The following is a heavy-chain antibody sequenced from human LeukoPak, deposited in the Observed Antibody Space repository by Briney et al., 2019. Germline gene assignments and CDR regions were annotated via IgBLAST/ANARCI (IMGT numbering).Heavy chain of an antibody. CDR2: ISSSSSYI. V-gene: IGHV3-21*01. CDR3: ARDSRLGYDSSGYYLGY. J-gene: IGHJ4*02. CDR1: GFTFSSYS. D-gene: IGHD3-22*01. Sequence: KSGGSLRLSCAASGFTFSSYSMNWVRQAPGKGLEWVSSISSSSSYIYYADSVKGRFTISRDNAKNSLYLQMNSLRAEDTAVYYCARDSRLGYDSSGYYLGYWGQGTLVTVSS.